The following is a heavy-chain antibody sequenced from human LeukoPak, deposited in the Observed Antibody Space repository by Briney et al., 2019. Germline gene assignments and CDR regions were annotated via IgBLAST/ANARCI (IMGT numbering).Heavy chain of an antibody. CDR3: ARDRVAAAAYYYYYYMDV. D-gene: IGHD6-13*01. J-gene: IGHJ6*03. CDR2: ISSSSSYI. CDR1: GFTFSSYS. V-gene: IGHV3-21*01. Sequence: GGSLRLSCAASGFTFSSYSMNWVRQAPGKGLEWVSSISSSSSYIYYADSVKGRFTISRDNAKNSLYLQMNSLRAEDTAVYYCARDRVAAAAYYYYYYMDVWGKGTTVTVSS.